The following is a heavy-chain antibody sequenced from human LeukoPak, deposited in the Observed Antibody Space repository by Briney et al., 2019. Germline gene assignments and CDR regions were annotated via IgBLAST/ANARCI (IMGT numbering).Heavy chain of an antibody. CDR2: ARDKAHGYTK. V-gene: IGHV3-72*01. J-gene: IGHJ4*02. D-gene: IGHD2-2*01. Sequence: GGSLSLSCAASGFSLSDHYMDWVRQAPGKGLEWVGRARDKAHGYTKEYAASVKGRFTVSRDDSKNSLYLQMNSLKTEDTAVYYCARVVEPVPAAVDFWGQGILGTVSS. CDR3: ARVVEPVPAAVDF. CDR1: GFSLSDHY.